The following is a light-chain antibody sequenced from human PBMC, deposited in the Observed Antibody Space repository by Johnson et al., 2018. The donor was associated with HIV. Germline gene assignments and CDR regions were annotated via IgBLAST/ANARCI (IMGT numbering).Light chain of an antibody. J-gene: IGLJ1*01. V-gene: IGLV1-51*02. Sequence: HSVLTQPPSVSAAPGQKVTISCSGSSSNIGNNYVSWYQQLPGTAPKLLIYENNKRPSGIPDRFSGSKSGTSATLGITGLPTGAEADYYCGTWDSSLSAGDVFGTGTKVTVL. CDR1: SSNIGNNY. CDR2: ENN. CDR3: GTWDSSLSAGDV.